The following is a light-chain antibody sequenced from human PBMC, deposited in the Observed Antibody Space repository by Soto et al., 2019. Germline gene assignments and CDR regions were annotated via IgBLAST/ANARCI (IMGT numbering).Light chain of an antibody. Sequence: EIVMTQSPATLSVSPGERATLSCRASQSVSSNLAWHQQKPGQAPRILMYDASTRATGIPDRFSGSGSGTDFTLNISRLEPEDFAVYYCQQYGSSGTFGQGTKVDIK. CDR1: QSVSSN. CDR2: DAS. V-gene: IGKV3-20*01. CDR3: QQYGSSGT. J-gene: IGKJ1*01.